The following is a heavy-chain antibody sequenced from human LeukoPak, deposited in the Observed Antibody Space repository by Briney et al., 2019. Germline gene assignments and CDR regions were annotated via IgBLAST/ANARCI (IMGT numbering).Heavy chain of an antibody. V-gene: IGHV3-33*03. CDR3: TKVPSGGPPDF. J-gene: IGHJ4*02. Sequence: GGSLRLSCAASGFTFSSYGMHWVRQAPGKGLEWVAVIWYDGSNKYYADSVKGRFAISRDNAKNSVFLEMNSLRPEDTALYYCTKVPSGGPPDFWGQGTLVIVSS. CDR1: GFTFSSYG. CDR2: IWYDGSNK. D-gene: IGHD3-10*01.